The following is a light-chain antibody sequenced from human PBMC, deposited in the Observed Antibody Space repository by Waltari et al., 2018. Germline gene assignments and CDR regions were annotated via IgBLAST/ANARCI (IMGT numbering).Light chain of an antibody. J-gene: IGLJ1*01. CDR2: DVS. CDR1: SSDVGGYNH. CDR3: SSYSTXXTXXX. Sequence: QXAXTQXASVSGSPGQSITISCXGTSSDVGGYNHVSWYQQHPGKAPKLMIYDVSSRPSGVSNRCXGSKSGNTASLTISXLQXXDXAVYFCSSYSTXXTXXXFXXGTKVTVL. V-gene: IGLV2-14*03.